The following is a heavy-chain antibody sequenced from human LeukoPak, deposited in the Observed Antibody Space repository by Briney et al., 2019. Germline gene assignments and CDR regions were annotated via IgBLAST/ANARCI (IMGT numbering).Heavy chain of an antibody. CDR3: AVQGSSWDFDY. V-gene: IGHV3-30*03. J-gene: IGHJ4*02. Sequence: GGSLRLSCAASGFTFSSYGMHWVRQAPGKGLEWVAVISYDGSNKYYADSVKGRFTISRDNSKNTLYLQMNSLRAEDTAVYYCAVQGSSWDFDYWGQGTLVTVSS. D-gene: IGHD6-13*01. CDR1: GFTFSSYG. CDR2: ISYDGSNK.